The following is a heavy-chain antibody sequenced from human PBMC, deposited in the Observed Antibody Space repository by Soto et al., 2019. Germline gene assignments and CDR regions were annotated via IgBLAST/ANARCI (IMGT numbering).Heavy chain of an antibody. V-gene: IGHV3-74*01. CDR2: IKRDGSDK. CDR1: GFTFSSNW. CDR3: AKPLYYYMDV. Sequence: GGSLRLSCAGSGFTFSSNWMSWVRQTPGKGLVWVASIKRDGSDKSYMDSVKGRFTISRDNAENTLYLQMNSLRAEDTAVYYCAKPLYYYMDVWGKGTTVTVSS. J-gene: IGHJ6*03.